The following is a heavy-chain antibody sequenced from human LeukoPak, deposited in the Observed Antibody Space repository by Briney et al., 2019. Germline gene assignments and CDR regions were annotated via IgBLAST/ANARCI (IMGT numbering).Heavy chain of an antibody. CDR2: INPNSGGT. V-gene: IGHV1-2*02. Sequence: ASVKVSCKASGYTFTGYYMHWVRQAPGHGLEWMGWINPNSGGTNYAQKFQGRVTMTRDTSISTAYMELSRLRSDDTAVYYCARAGGYCSSTSCYKWFDPWGQGTLVTVSS. CDR3: ARAGGYCSSTSCYKWFDP. J-gene: IGHJ5*02. CDR1: GYTFTGYY. D-gene: IGHD2-2*02.